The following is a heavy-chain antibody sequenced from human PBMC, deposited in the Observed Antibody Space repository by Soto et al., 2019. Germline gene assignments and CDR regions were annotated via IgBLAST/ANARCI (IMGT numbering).Heavy chain of an antibody. CDR2: ISSSGSGI. V-gene: IGHV3-11*01. CDR1: GFIFSDYY. J-gene: IGHJ3*02. Sequence: PGGSLRLSCAASGFIFSDYYMTWIRQAPGKGLEWVSYISSSGSGIYYADSVKGRFTISRDNAKNSLYLQMSSLRAEDTAVYYCARAYSDAFDIWGQGTMVTVSS. D-gene: IGHD2-15*01. CDR3: ARAYSDAFDI.